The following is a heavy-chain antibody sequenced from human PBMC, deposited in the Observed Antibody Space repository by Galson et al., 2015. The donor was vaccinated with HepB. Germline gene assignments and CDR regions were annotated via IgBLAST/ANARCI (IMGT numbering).Heavy chain of an antibody. Sequence: SCKASGGTFSSYVISWMRQAPGQGLEWMGGIIPIFGRANYAQKFQGRVPITADESTGTAYMELSGLRSEDTAVYYCARQPNYYDKSLDHWGQGTLVTVSS. V-gene: IGHV1-69*01. J-gene: IGHJ4*02. CDR2: IIPIFGRA. CDR1: GGTFSSYV. CDR3: ARQPNYYDKSLDH. D-gene: IGHD3-22*01.